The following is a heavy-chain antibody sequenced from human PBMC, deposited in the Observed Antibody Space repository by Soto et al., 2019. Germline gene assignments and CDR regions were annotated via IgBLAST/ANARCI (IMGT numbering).Heavy chain of an antibody. D-gene: IGHD2-15*01. Sequence: SETLSLTCTVSGGSISSGDYYWSWVRQPPGKGLGWIGYIYYSGSTYYNPSVKSRVTISVDTSKNQFSLKLSSVTAADTAVYYCAREGYCSGGSCSSYDNYYYGMDVWGQGTTVTVSS. CDR1: GGSISSGDYY. J-gene: IGHJ6*02. CDR3: AREGYCSGGSCSSYDNYYYGMDV. V-gene: IGHV4-30-4*01. CDR2: IYYSGST.